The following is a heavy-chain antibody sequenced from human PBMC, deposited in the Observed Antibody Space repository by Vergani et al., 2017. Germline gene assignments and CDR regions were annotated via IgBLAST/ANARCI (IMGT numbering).Heavy chain of an antibody. Sequence: QVQLQESGPGLVKPSQTLSLTCTVSGGSINSGDYYWSRIRQPPGKGLEWIGYIYYSGSTYYNPSLKSQITMSIDTSKNQFSLKLSSVTAADTAVYYCARAPALWSGEYRLDYWGQGTLVTVSS. V-gene: IGHV4-30-4*01. CDR3: ARAPALWSGEYRLDY. J-gene: IGHJ4*02. CDR1: GGSINSGDYY. D-gene: IGHD3-10*01. CDR2: IYYSGST.